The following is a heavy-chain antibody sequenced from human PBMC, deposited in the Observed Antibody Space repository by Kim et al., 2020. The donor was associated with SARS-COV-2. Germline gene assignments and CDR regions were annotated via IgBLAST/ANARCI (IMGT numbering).Heavy chain of an antibody. Sequence: ASVKVSCKASGYTFTNNAISWVRQAPGQGLEWVGGINTDTGNPTYAQAFTRRFVFSVDTSVTTAYLQISSLEAEDTALYCCARVIWGTYRYTDYWGQGTLVTVSS. CDR2: INTDTGNP. J-gene: IGHJ4*02. V-gene: IGHV7-4-1*02. D-gene: IGHD3-16*02. CDR3: ARVIWGTYRYTDY. CDR1: GYTFTNNA.